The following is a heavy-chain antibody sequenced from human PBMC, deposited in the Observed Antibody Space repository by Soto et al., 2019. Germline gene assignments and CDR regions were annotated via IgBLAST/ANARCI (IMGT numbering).Heavy chain of an antibody. V-gene: IGHV1-69*13. Sequence: SLVNLYCKASGGTISSYAISCVRQTPGQGLEWMGGIIPIFGTANYAQKFQGRVTITADESTSTAYMELSSLRSEDTAVYYCARDRDLVVPAAITYYYYGMDVRGQGTTVTVSS. CDR2: IIPIFGTA. J-gene: IGHJ6*02. CDR3: ARDRDLVVPAAITYYYYGMDV. CDR1: GGTISSYA. D-gene: IGHD2-2*01.